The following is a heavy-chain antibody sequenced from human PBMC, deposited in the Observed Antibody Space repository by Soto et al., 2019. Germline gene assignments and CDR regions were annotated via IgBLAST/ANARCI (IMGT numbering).Heavy chain of an antibody. CDR1: GGTFSSYT. CDR2: IIPILGIA. J-gene: IGHJ3*02. CDR3: ASSRAAATPNDAFDI. D-gene: IGHD6-13*01. Sequence: AASVKVSCKASGGTFSSYTISWVRQAPGQGLEWMGRIIPILGIANYAQKFQGRVTITADKSTSTAYMELSSLRSEDTAVYYCASSRAAATPNDAFDIWGQGTMVTVSS. V-gene: IGHV1-69*02.